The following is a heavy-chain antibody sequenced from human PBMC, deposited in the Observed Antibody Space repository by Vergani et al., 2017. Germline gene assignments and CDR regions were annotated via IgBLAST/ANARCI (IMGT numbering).Heavy chain of an antibody. D-gene: IGHD2-2*01. CDR1: GGTFSSYA. CDR2: IIPIFGTA. Sequence: QVQLVQSGAEVKKPGSSVKVSCKASGGTFSSYAISWVRQAPGQGLEWMGGIIPIFGTANYAQKFQGRVTITADESTSTAYMELSSLRSEGTAVYYCGRGGEVGDIVVVRPFDYWGQGTLVTVSS. CDR3: GRGGEVGDIVVVRPFDY. J-gene: IGHJ4*02. V-gene: IGHV1-69*01.